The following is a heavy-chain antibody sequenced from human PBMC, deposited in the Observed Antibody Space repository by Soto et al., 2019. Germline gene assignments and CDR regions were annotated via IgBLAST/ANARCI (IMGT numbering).Heavy chain of an antibody. CDR3: ARVGYYGSGSYYQEYYFDY. CDR1: GGSISSGDYY. J-gene: IGHJ4*02. V-gene: IGHV4-30-4*01. Sequence: SETLSLTCTVSGGSISSGDYYWSWIRQPPGKGLEWIGYIYYSGSTYYNPSLKSRVTISVDTSKNQFSLKLSSVTAADTAVYYCARVGYYGSGSYYQEYYFDYWGQGTLVTVSS. CDR2: IYYSGST. D-gene: IGHD3-10*01.